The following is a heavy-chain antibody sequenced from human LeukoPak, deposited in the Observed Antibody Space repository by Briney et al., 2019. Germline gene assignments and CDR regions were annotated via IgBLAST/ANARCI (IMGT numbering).Heavy chain of an antibody. CDR2: ISGSGRTT. CDR1: GFTFSNYA. V-gene: IGHV3-23*01. CDR3: AKSIVNSGTYIPFGY. D-gene: IGHD1-26*01. J-gene: IGHJ4*02. Sequence: GGSLRLSCAASGFTFSNYAMNWVRQAPGKGLEWVSVISGSGRTTYSTDSVKGRFTISRDKSKNTVYLQMNSLRGEDTALHYCAKSIVNSGTYIPFGYWGQGTLVTVSS.